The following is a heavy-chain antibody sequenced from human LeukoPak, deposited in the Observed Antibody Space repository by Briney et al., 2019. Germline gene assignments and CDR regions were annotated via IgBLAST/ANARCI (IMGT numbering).Heavy chain of an antibody. V-gene: IGHV1-69*13. J-gene: IGHJ6*02. CDR2: IIPIFGTA. Sequence: ASVTVSCKASGGTFSSYAISWVRQAPGQGLEWMGGIIPIFGTANYAQKFQGRVTITADESTSTAYMELSSLRSEDTAVYYCARAHRYSYGYSYGMDVWGQGTTVTVSS. CDR3: ARAHRYSYGYSYGMDV. D-gene: IGHD5-18*01. CDR1: GGTFSSYA.